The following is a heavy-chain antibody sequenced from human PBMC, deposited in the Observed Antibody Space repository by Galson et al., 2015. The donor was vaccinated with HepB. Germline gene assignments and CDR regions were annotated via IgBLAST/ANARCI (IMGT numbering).Heavy chain of an antibody. V-gene: IGHV1-18*01. J-gene: IGHJ6*02. CDR3: ARESGCSSTSCYTTSYYYYGMDV. CDR1: GYTFTSYG. CDR2: ISAYNGNT. Sequence: SVKVSCKASGYTFTSYGISWARQAPGQGLEWMGWISAYNGNTNYAQKLQGRVTMTTDTSTSTAYMELRSLRSDDTAVYYCARESGCSSTSCYTTSYYYYGMDVWGQGTTVTVSS. D-gene: IGHD2-2*02.